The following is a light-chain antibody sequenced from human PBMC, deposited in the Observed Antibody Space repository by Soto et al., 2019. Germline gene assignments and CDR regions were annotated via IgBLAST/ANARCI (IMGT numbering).Light chain of an antibody. CDR1: QGISSY. J-gene: IGKJ1*01. CDR3: KQYYSYPRT. CDR2: AAS. V-gene: IGKV1-8*01. Sequence: AIRMTQSPSSFSASTGDRVTITCRASQGISSYLAWYQQKPGKAHKLLIYAASTLQSGVPSRFSGSGSGTDFTLTIRCLQSEDFATYYCKQYYSYPRTFGQGTKVDIK.